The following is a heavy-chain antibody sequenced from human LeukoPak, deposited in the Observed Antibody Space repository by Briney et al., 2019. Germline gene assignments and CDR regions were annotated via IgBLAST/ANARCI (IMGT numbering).Heavy chain of an antibody. CDR3: ASTGGYGSGTYDYYYFGMDV. J-gene: IGHJ6*02. CDR2: ITSSGRIT. CDR1: GFTFSSYE. V-gene: IGHV3-48*03. Sequence: GGSLRLSCAAPGFTFSSYEMNWVRQAPGKGLEWVAYITSSGRITYYADSVKGRFTISRDNAKNSLYLQMNSLRAEDTAVYYCASTGGYGSGTYDYYYFGMDVWGQGTTVTVSS. D-gene: IGHD3-10*01.